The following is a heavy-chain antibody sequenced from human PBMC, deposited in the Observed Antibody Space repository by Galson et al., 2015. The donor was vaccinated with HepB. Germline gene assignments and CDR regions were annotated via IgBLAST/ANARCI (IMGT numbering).Heavy chain of an antibody. CDR2: IKSKTDGGTT. CDR1: GFTFSDAW. D-gene: IGHD2-15*01. J-gene: IGHJ3*02. V-gene: IGHV3-15*01. CDR3: ITASLLVVTASYDAFDI. Sequence: SLRLSCAASGFTFSDAWMSWVRQAPGKGLEYIGRIKSKTDGGTTDYAAPVKGRFTISRDDSKNTLYLQMNSLKTEDTAVYYCITASLLVVTASYDAFDIWGQGTMVTVSS.